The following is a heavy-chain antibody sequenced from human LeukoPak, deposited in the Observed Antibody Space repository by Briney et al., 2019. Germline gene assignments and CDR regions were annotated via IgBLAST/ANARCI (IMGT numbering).Heavy chain of an antibody. CDR1: GFTFSSNN. J-gene: IGHJ4*02. D-gene: IGHD3-10*01. V-gene: IGHV3-7*01. Sequence: GGSLRLSCAASGFTFSSNNMNWVRQAPGKGLEWVANIKQDGSEKYYVDSVKGRFTISRDNAKNSLFLQMNSLRAEDTAVYYCARGSPRYYGSGSYRGYYFDYWGQGTLVTVSS. CDR2: IKQDGSEK. CDR3: ARGSPRYYGSGSYRGYYFDY.